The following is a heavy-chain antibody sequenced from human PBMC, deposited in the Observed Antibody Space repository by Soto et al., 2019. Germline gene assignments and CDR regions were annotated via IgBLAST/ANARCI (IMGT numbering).Heavy chain of an antibody. CDR1: GYSFTSYL. Sequence: GDSLKLSCKCSGYSFTSYLIGWVRQMPGKGLEWMGIIYPGDSDTRYSPSFQGQVTISADKSISTAYLQWSSLKASDTAMYYCARKAAADPYFDYWGQGTLVNVSS. V-gene: IGHV5-51*01. D-gene: IGHD6-13*01. J-gene: IGHJ4*02. CDR2: IYPGDSDT. CDR3: ARKAAADPYFDY.